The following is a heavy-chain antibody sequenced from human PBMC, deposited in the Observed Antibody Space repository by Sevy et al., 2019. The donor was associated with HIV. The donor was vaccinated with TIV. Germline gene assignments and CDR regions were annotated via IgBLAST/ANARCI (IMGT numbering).Heavy chain of an antibody. D-gene: IGHD1-26*01. CDR3: ARGPYSGSYYTPHYYYYYGMDV. CDR1: GFTFSDHY. V-gene: IGHV3-72*01. J-gene: IGHJ6*02. CDR2: TRNKANSYTT. Sequence: GGSLRLSCAASGFTFSDHYMDWVRQAPGKGLEWVGRTRNKANSYTTEYAASVKGRITISRDDSKNSLYLQMNSLKTEDTAVYYCARGPYSGSYYTPHYYYYYGMDVWGQGTTVTVSS.